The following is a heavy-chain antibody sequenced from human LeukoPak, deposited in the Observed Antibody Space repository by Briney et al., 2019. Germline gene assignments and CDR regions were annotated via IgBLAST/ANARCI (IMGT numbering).Heavy chain of an antibody. J-gene: IGHJ5*02. CDR2: IYTSGST. V-gene: IGHV4-4*07. Sequence: SETLSLTCTVSGGSISSYYWSWIRQPAGKGLEWIGRIYTSGSTNYNPSLKSRVTMSVDTSKNQFSLKLSSVTAADTAVYYCARDKGGSGSYYNDWFDPWGQGTLVTVSS. CDR3: ARDKGGSGSYYNDWFDP. CDR1: GGSISSYY. D-gene: IGHD3-10*01.